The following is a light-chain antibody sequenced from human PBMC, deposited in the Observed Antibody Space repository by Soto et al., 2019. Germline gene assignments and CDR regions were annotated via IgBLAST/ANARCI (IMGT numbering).Light chain of an antibody. V-gene: IGLV2-14*01. CDR1: SSDVGGYNY. Sequence: QSALTQPASVSGSPGQSITISCTGTSSDVGGYNYVSWYQHHPGKAPKLMIYEVSNRPSGVSNRFSGSKSGNTASLTISGLQAEDEADYYCGSYTSSSTPIYVFGTGTKVTVL. CDR3: GSYTSSSTPIYV. J-gene: IGLJ1*01. CDR2: EVS.